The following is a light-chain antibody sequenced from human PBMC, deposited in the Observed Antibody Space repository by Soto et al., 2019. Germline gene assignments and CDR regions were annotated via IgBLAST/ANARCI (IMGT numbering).Light chain of an antibody. CDR3: QQRSNWPT. J-gene: IGKJ3*01. Sequence: EIVLTQSPATLSLSPGERATLSCRASQSVGSYLAWYQQKPGQAPRLLIYDASNRATAIPARFSGSGSGTDFTLTISSLEPEDFAVYYCQQRSNWPTFGPGTKVDIK. CDR2: DAS. CDR1: QSVGSY. V-gene: IGKV3-11*01.